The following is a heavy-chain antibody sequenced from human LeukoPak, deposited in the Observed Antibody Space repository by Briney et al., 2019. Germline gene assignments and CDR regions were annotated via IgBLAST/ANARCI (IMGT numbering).Heavy chain of an antibody. J-gene: IGHJ4*02. V-gene: IGHV1-18*01. D-gene: IGHD6-13*01. CDR2: ISAYNGKT. Sequence: ASVKVSCKASGYTFTSYGISWVRQAPGQGLEWMGWISAYNGKTNYAQTLQGRVTMTTDTSTSTAYMERRSLRSDDTAVYYCARVSPIAAAGTDWGQGTLVTVSS. CDR3: ARVSPIAAAGTD. CDR1: GYTFTSYG.